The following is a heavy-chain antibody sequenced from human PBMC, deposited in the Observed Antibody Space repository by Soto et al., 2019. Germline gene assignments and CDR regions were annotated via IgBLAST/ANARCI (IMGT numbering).Heavy chain of an antibody. V-gene: IGHV4-31*03. D-gene: IGHD2-15*01. CDR3: AMDYCSGGSCYSYGMDV. CDR1: GGSISSGGYY. Sequence: QVQLQESGPGLVKPSQTLSLTCTVSGGSISSGGYYWSWIRQHPGKGLEWIGYIYYSGSTYYNPSLKSRVTISVDTSKNQFSLKLSFVTAADTAVYYCAMDYCSGGSCYSYGMDVWGQGTTVTVSS. J-gene: IGHJ6*02. CDR2: IYYSGST.